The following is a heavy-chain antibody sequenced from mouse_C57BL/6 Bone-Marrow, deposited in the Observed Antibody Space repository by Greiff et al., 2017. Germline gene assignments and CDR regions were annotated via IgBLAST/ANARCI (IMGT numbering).Heavy chain of an antibody. J-gene: IGHJ4*01. CDR3: ASLVLYAMDY. CDR2: INSDGGST. CDR1: EYEFPSHD. Sequence: EVQVVESGGGLVQPGESLKLSCESNEYEFPSHDMSWVRKTPEKRLELVAAINSDGGSTYYPDPMERRFIISRDNTKKTLYLQMSGLRSEDTAVYYCASLVLYAMDYWGQGTSVTVSS. V-gene: IGHV5-2*01.